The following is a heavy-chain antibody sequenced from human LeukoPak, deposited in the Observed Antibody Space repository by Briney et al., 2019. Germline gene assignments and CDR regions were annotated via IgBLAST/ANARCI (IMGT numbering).Heavy chain of an antibody. Sequence: ASVKVSCKASGYTFTGYYMHWVRQAPGQGLEWMGWINPNSGGTNYAQKFQGRVTMTRDTSISTAYMELSRLRSGDTAVYYCARDNMTTVTSGSYYYYGMDVWGQGTTVTVSS. CDR2: INPNSGGT. CDR1: GYTFTGYY. J-gene: IGHJ6*02. D-gene: IGHD4-11*01. V-gene: IGHV1-2*02. CDR3: ARDNMTTVTSGSYYYYGMDV.